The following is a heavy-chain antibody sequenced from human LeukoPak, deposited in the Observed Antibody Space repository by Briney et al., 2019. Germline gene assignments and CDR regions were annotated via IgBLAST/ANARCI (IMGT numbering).Heavy chain of an antibody. CDR3: AREGDLQAYCGGDCYSYFDY. CDR1: GYSISSGYY. J-gene: IGHJ4*02. CDR2: IYHSGST. V-gene: IGHV4-38-2*02. Sequence: PSETLSLTCAVSGYSISSGYYWGWIRQPPGKGLEWIGSIYHSGSTYYNPSLKSRVTISVDTSKNQFSLKLSSVTAADTAVHYCAREGDLQAYCGGDCYSYFDYWGQGTLVTVSS. D-gene: IGHD2-21*02.